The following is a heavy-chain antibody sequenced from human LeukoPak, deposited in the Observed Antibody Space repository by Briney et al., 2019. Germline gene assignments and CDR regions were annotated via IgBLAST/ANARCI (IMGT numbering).Heavy chain of an antibody. CDR1: GFTFSSYG. D-gene: IGHD3-3*01. V-gene: IGHV3-30*02. CDR2: IRYNGSNK. CDR3: AKDRTALRFLEWLFDFDY. Sequence: GGSLRLSCAASGFTFSSYGMHWVRQAPGKGLEWVAFIRYNGSNKYYADSVKGRFTISRDNSKNTLYLQMNSLRAEDTAVYYCAKDRTALRFLEWLFDFDYWGQGTLVTVSS. J-gene: IGHJ4*02.